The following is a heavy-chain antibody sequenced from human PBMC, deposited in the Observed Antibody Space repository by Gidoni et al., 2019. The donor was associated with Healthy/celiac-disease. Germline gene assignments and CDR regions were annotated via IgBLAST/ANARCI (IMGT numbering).Heavy chain of an antibody. V-gene: IGHV4-30-4*01. J-gene: IGHJ4*02. CDR2: IYYSGST. Sequence: QVQLQESGPGLGKPSQTLSLTCTVPGGSISRGDYYWSWIRQPPGKGLEGIGYIYYSGSTYYNPSLTSRVTISVDTSKNQFSLKLSSVTAADTAVYYCARTTTVLLDYWGQGTLVTVSS. D-gene: IGHD4-17*01. CDR1: GGSISRGDYY. CDR3: ARTTTVLLDY.